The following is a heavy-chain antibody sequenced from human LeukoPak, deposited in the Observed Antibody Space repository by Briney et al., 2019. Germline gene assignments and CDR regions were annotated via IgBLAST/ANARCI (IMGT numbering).Heavy chain of an antibody. CDR2: IYTSGST. CDR3: ARALLGAAAQWGLAYYGMDV. J-gene: IGHJ6*02. CDR1: GGSISSYY. Sequence: RSSETLSLTCTVAGGSISSYYWSWIRQPAGKGLEWIGRIYTSGSTNYNPSLKSRVTMSVDTSKNQFSLKLSSVTAADTAVYYCARALLGAAAQWGLAYYGMDVWGQGTTVTVSS. D-gene: IGHD6-13*01. V-gene: IGHV4-4*07.